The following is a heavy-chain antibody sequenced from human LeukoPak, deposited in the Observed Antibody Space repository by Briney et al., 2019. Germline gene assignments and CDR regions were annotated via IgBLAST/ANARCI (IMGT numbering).Heavy chain of an antibody. CDR3: ARDPVSPYFDY. CDR2: ISSSSSYI. Sequence: GGSLRLSCAASGFTFSSYSMNWVRQAPGKGLEWVSSISSSSSYIYYADSVKGRFTISRDNAKNSLYLQMNSLRAEDTAAYYCARDPVSPYFDYWGQGTLVTVSS. D-gene: IGHD5/OR15-5a*01. V-gene: IGHV3-21*06. CDR1: GFTFSSYS. J-gene: IGHJ4*02.